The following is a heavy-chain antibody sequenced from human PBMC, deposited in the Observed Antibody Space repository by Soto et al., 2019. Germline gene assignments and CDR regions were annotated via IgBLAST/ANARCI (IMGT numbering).Heavy chain of an antibody. CDR3: ARHFVAVVIKGWGY. J-gene: IGHJ4*02. Sequence: PSETLSLTCTFSGGSIRSSSYYLDWIRQPPGKGLEWIGTTYYNGNAYYNPSLQSRVTMSVDTSKNQFSLKLISVTAADTAVYYCARHFVAVVIKGWGYWGQGTLVTVSS. D-gene: IGHD3-22*01. CDR1: GGSIRSSSYY. CDR2: TYYNGNA. V-gene: IGHV4-39*01.